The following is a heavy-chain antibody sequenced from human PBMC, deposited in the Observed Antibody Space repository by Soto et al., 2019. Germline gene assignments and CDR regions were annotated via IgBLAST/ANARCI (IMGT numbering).Heavy chain of an antibody. J-gene: IGHJ6*02. CDR1: GYTFTSYA. V-gene: IGHV1-3*01. Sequence: ASVKVSCKASGYTFTSYAMHWVRQAPGQRLEWMGWINAGNGNTKYSQKFQGRVTITRDTSTNTAHMELRSLRSDDTAVYYCAREGQAPYYYYGMDVWGQGTAVTV. CDR2: INAGNGNT. CDR3: AREGQAPYYYYGMDV.